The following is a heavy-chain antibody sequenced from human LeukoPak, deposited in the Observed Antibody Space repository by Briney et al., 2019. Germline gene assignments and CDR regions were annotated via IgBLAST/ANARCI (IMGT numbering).Heavy chain of an antibody. CDR3: AREITYYYDSSGYYYITSCFDY. Sequence: ASVKVSCKASGYTFTSYAMNWVRQAPGQGLEWMGWINTNTGNPTYAQGFTGRFVFSLDTSVSTAYLQISSLKAEDTAVYYCAREITYYYDSSGYYYITSCFDYWGQGTLVTVYS. CDR1: GYTFTSYA. J-gene: IGHJ4*02. V-gene: IGHV7-4-1*02. D-gene: IGHD3-22*01. CDR2: INTNTGNP.